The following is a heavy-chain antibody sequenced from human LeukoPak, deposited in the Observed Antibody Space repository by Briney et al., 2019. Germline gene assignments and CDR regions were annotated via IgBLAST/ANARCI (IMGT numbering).Heavy chain of an antibody. CDR3: ARDSQRWLRWFGELLPAFDI. Sequence: GASVKVSCKASGGTFRSYSISWVRQAPGQGLEWRGWISAYNGNTNYAQKLQARVTITTDTATSTAYMELRSLRSADTAVYYCARDSQRWLRWFGELLPAFDIWGQGTMVTVSS. V-gene: IGHV1-18*01. J-gene: IGHJ3*02. CDR1: GGTFRSYS. D-gene: IGHD3-10*01. CDR2: ISAYNGNT.